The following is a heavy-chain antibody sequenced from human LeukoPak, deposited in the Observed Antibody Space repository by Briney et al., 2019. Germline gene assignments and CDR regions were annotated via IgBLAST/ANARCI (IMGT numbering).Heavy chain of an antibody. J-gene: IGHJ6*04. CDR2: INHSGST. CDR1: GGSFSGYY. V-gene: IGHV4-34*01. D-gene: IGHD3-10*01. Sequence: PSETLSLTCAVCGGSFSGYYWSWIRQPPGKGLEWIGEINHSGSTNYNPSLKSRVTISVDTSKNQFSLKLSSVTAADTAVYYCARRGATMVRGTKLDYYYGMDVWGKGTTVTVSS. CDR3: ARRGATMVRGTKLDYYYGMDV.